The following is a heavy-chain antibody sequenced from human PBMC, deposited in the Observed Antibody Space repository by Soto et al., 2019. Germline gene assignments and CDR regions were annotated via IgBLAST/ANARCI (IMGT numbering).Heavy chain of an antibody. Sequence: EVQLLESGGGLVQPGGSLRLSCAASGLTFSAYTMSWVRQAPGKGLVWVSAISRSGSFSSYADTVKDRFTISRDNSKTTLYLQMNTLRVEDTALNYGASALYGMSGDFQYYYGMNVWGQGTTVAVSS. D-gene: IGHD3-9*01. V-gene: IGHV3-23*01. CDR1: GLTFSAYT. CDR2: ISRSGSFS. CDR3: ASALYGMSGDFQYYYGMNV. J-gene: IGHJ6*02.